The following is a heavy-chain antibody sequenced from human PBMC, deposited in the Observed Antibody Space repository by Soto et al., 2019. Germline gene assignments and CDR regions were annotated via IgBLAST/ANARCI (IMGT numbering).Heavy chain of an antibody. CDR1: GFTFNNAW. D-gene: IGHD5-12*01. J-gene: IGHJ4*02. CDR2: ISGNGVNT. V-gene: IGHV3-23*01. Sequence: PGGSLRLSCAASGFTFNNAWMSWVRQAPGKGLEWVSAISGNGVNTYYADSVKGRFTISRDNSKNTLSLQINSLRVEDTALYYCAKALASRWLQPDFWGQGTLVTVSS. CDR3: AKALASRWLQPDF.